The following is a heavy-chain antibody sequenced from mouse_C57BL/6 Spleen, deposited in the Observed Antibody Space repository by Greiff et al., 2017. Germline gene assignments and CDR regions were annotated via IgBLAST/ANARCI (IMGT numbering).Heavy chain of an antibody. CDR3: VRGYYYGSSYGFAD. Sequence: EVKLMESGGGLVQPKGSLKLSCAASGFTFNTYSMHWVRQAPGKGLEWVARIRRKSSNYATYYADSVKDRFTISRDDSQSMLYLQMNILKTEDTAMYYYVRGYYYGSSYGFADWGQGTLVTVSA. V-gene: IGHV10-3*01. D-gene: IGHD1-1*01. CDR1: GFTFNTYS. CDR2: IRRKSSNYAT. J-gene: IGHJ3*01.